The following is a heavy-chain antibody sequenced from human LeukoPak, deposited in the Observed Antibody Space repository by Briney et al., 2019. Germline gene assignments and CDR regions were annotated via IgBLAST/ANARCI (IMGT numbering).Heavy chain of an antibody. CDR3: ARGVATITPHFDY. V-gene: IGHV3-7*04. D-gene: IGHD5-12*01. CDR2: IKQDGSEK. Sequence: GSLRLSCAASGFTFSSYWMSWVRQAPGKGLEWVANIKQDGSEKYYVDSVKGRFTISRDNAKNSLYLQMNSLRAEDTAVYYCARGVATITPHFDYWGQGTLVTVSS. CDR1: GFTFSSYW. J-gene: IGHJ4*02.